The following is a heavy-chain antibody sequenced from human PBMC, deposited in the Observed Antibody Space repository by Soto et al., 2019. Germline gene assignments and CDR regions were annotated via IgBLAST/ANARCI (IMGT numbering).Heavy chain of an antibody. V-gene: IGHV1-3*05. Sequence: QVQLVQSGAEEKKPGASVKVSCKASGYTFTSYAMHWVRQAPGQRLEWMGWINAGNGNTKYSQKFQGRVTITWDTSASTDYMELSSLRSEDTAIYYWARWAAGFDYWGQGTLVTVSS. CDR2: INAGNGNT. CDR3: ARWAAGFDY. CDR1: GYTFTSYA. D-gene: IGHD6-13*01. J-gene: IGHJ4*02.